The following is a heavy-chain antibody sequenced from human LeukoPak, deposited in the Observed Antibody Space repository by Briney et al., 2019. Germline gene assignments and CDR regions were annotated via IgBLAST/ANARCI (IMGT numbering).Heavy chain of an antibody. CDR3: ARDPPIYSNKNYYYYMDV. CDR1: GGSISSGSYY. V-gene: IGHV4-61*02. J-gene: IGHJ6*03. CDR2: IYTSGST. Sequence: SETLSLTCTVSGGSISSGSYYWSWIRQPAGKGLEWIGRIYTSGSTNYNPSLKSRVTISVDTSRNQFSLKLSSVTAADTAVYYCARDPPIYSNKNYYYYMDVWGKGTTVTVSS. D-gene: IGHD4-11*01.